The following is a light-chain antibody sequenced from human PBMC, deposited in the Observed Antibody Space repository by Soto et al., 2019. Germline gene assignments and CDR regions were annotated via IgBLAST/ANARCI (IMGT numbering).Light chain of an antibody. V-gene: IGKV1-5*01. CDR2: DAS. CDR1: QTISTW. Sequence: DIQVTQSPPTLSASVGARVTITCRASQTISTWMAWYQQKPGKAPKLLVYDASTLQSGVASRFSGSGSGTEFTLIISGLQPDDSATYYCQQYTNTNNPWMFGQGTKV. CDR3: QQYTNTNNPWM. J-gene: IGKJ1*01.